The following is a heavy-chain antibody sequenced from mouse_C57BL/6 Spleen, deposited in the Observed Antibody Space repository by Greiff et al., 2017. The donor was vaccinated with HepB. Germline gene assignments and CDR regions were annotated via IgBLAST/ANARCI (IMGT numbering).Heavy chain of an antibody. J-gene: IGHJ3*01. CDR2: ILPGSGST. V-gene: IGHV1-9*01. CDR1: GYTFTGYW. D-gene: IGHD2-5*01. Sequence: QVQLQQSGAELMKPGASVKLSCKATGYTFTGYWIEWVKQRPGHGLEWIGEILPGSGSTNYNEKFKGKATFTADTSSNTAYMQLSSLTTEDSAIYYCARRGAYYSNPFAYWGQGTLVTVSA. CDR3: ARRGAYYSNPFAY.